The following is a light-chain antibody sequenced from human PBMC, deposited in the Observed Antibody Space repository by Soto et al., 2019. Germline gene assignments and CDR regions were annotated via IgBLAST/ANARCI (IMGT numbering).Light chain of an antibody. CDR3: ETWDSNTRV. CDR2: LEGSGSY. Sequence: QSVLTQSSSASASLGSSVKLTCTLSSGHSSRIIAWHQQQPGKAPRYLMKLEGSGSYDKGSGVPDRLSGSSSGADRYLTISNLQSEDEADYYCETWDSNTRVFGGGTQLTVL. CDR1: SGHSSRI. J-gene: IGLJ2*01. V-gene: IGLV4-60*03.